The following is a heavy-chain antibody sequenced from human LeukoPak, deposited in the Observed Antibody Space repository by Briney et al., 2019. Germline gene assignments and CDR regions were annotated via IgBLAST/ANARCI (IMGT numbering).Heavy chain of an antibody. V-gene: IGHV4-39*01. CDR3: ARAPLAAFDI. Sequence: SETLSLXCTVSGGSGSSSSYYWGWNRQPPGKGLEWIGNIYYSGITYYTPSLKSRVTISVDRYKNQFSLKLTSVTAADTAVYYCARAPLAAFDIWGQGTLVTVSS. CDR1: GGSGSSSSYY. CDR2: IYYSGIT. J-gene: IGHJ3*02.